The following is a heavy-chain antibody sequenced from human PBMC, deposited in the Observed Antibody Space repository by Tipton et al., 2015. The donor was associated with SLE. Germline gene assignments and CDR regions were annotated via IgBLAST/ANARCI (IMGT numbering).Heavy chain of an antibody. Sequence: TLSLTCTASGGSISSGGYYWSWIRQHPGKGLEWIGYISYSGSTNYNPSLKSRVTISVGTSKNQFSLKLSSVTAADTAVYYCARFPLSMIRAFDIWGQGTMVTVSS. D-gene: IGHD3-22*01. CDR3: ARFPLSMIRAFDI. V-gene: IGHV4-61*08. CDR2: ISYSGST. J-gene: IGHJ3*02. CDR1: GGSISSGGYY.